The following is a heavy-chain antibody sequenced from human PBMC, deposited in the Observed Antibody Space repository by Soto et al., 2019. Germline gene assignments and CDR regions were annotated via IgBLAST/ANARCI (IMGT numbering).Heavy chain of an antibody. CDR2: VFPGGPT. CDR3: ARTLSGFTYGSRQFYFDY. J-gene: IGHJ4*02. CDR1: GDPITSYF. D-gene: IGHD3-10*01. V-gene: IGHV4-4*07. Sequence: QVQLQESGPGLVKPSETLSLTCNVSGDPITSYFWTWIRQPAGKGLEWIGHVFPGGPTSHNSSLKSRVSISIDTSKNQFSLTLTSVTAADTAVYYCARTLSGFTYGSRQFYFDYWGQGTLVTVSS.